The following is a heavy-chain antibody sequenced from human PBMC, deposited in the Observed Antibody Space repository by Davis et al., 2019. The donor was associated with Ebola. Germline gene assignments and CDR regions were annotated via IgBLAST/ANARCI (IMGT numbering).Heavy chain of an antibody. V-gene: IGHV3-66*03. D-gene: IGHD4-17*01. CDR3: AGDDGDSVEDGWFDP. Sequence: PGGSLTLSCAASGFTVGSNYMNWIRQAPGKGLEWVSVIYSIGSTYYADSVKGRFTISRDSSKNMVYLQMDNLRAEDSAVYYCAGDDGDSVEDGWFDPWGQGTLVIVSS. J-gene: IGHJ5*02. CDR1: GFTVGSNY. CDR2: IYSIGST.